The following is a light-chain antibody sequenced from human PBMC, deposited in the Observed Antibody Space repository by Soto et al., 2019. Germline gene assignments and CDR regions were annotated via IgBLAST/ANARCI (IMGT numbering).Light chain of an antibody. Sequence: DIVMTQSPLSLPVTPGEPAYISCRSSQSLLHSNGYNYLDWYLQKPGQSPQLLIYLGSNRASGVPDRFSGSGSGTDFTLKISRVEAEDVGVYYCMQALQTPTFGQGTKLEI. V-gene: IGKV2-28*01. CDR2: LGS. CDR1: QSLLHSNGYNY. J-gene: IGKJ2*01. CDR3: MQALQTPT.